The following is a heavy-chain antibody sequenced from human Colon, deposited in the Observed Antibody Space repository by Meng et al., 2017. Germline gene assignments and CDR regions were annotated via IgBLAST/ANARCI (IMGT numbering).Heavy chain of an antibody. Sequence: QVQLQESGPGLVKPSETLSLTCTVSGASVSSDYWCWIRQPPGKGLEWIAYIFNTGSTNYNPSLKSRVTISVDTSKNQFSLKLTSVTAADTAVYYCARGPPADYWGPGTLVTVSS. CDR1: GASVSSDY. CDR2: IFNTGST. V-gene: IGHV4-59*02. J-gene: IGHJ4*02. CDR3: ARGPPADY.